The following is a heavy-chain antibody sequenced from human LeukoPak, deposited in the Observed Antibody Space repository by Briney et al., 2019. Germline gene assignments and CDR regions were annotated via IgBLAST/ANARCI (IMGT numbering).Heavy chain of an antibody. V-gene: IGHV4-59*01. CDR3: ARVREGSVSYYLFDY. Sequence: SETLSLTCTVSGGSISSYYWSWIRQPPGKGLEWIGYIYYSGSTNYNPSLKSPVSISVDTSKKQFSLKLSSVTAADSALYYCARVREGSVSYYLFDYWGQGTLVTVSS. D-gene: IGHD3-10*01. CDR2: IYYSGST. CDR1: GGSISSYY. J-gene: IGHJ4*02.